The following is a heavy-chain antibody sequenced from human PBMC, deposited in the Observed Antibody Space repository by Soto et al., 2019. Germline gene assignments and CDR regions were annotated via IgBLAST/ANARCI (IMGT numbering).Heavy chain of an antibody. CDR2: IQSGGPT. Sequence: EVQLVESGGGFVQPGGSLRLSCAASGFTVSSKYMIWVREAPGKGLELGSLIQSGGPTYYADSVNGRFTISRDTYENTVHLQMDSLRADDTGGYYCARDDVLCDGGRFYGVPLDVWGKRTTVTVSS. J-gene: IGHJ6*04. D-gene: IGHD2-15*01. CDR1: GFTVSSKY. V-gene: IGHV3-66*01. CDR3: ARDDVLCDGGRFYGVPLDV.